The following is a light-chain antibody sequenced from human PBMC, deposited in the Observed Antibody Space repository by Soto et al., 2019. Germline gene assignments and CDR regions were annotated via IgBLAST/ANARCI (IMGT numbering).Light chain of an antibody. CDR2: DVS. CDR3: SSYTISNTLV. V-gene: IGLV2-14*01. J-gene: IGLJ1*01. Sequence: QSALTQPASVSGSPGQSITISCTGTSSDVGGYNYVSWYQQYPGKAPKLMIYDVSNRPSGVSNRFSGSKSGNTASLTISGLQAEDEVDYYCSSYTISNTLVFGSGTKVTVL. CDR1: SSDVGGYNY.